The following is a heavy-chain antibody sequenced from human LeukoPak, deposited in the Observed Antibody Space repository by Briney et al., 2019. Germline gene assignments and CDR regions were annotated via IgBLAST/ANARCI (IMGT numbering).Heavy chain of an antibody. CDR1: GVIFNDYN. V-gene: IGHV3-43*01. CDR3: AQGVTSSGWDN. J-gene: IGHJ4*02. CDR2: ISWNGAII. Sequence: PGGSLRLSCAASGVIFNDYNMHWVRQPPGKGLEWVSVISWNGAIIHYADSVKGRFTISRDNSKHSLSLQMNSLKTEDTALYFCAQGVTSSGWDNWAQATLVAVSS. D-gene: IGHD6-19*01.